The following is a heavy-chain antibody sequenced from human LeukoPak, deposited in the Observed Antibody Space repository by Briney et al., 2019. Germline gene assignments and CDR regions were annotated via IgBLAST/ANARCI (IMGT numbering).Heavy chain of an antibody. J-gene: IGHJ4*02. V-gene: IGHV3-33*01. CDR1: GFTFRNHG. D-gene: IGHD6-6*01. Sequence: PGKSLRLSCAASGFTFRNHGMHWVRQAPGKGLEWAAVIWYDGSDKYYGDSVKGRFTISRDNSKNTLFLQMNSLTAEDAALYYCARDIASRRLDYWGQGTLVSVSS. CDR3: ARDIASRRLDY. CDR2: IWYDGSDK.